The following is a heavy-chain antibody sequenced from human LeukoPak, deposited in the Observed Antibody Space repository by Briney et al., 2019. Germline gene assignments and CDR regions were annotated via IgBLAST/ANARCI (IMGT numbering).Heavy chain of an antibody. D-gene: IGHD4-17*01. J-gene: IGHJ3*02. CDR1: GYTFTSYY. V-gene: IGHV1-2*02. CDR3: ARSTTVTYDAFDI. Sequence: GASVKVSCTASGYTFTSYYMHWVRQAPGQGLEWMGWINPNSGGTNYAQKFQGRVTMTRDTSISTAYMELSRLRSDDTAVYYCARSTTVTYDAFDIWGQGTMVTVSS. CDR2: INPNSGGT.